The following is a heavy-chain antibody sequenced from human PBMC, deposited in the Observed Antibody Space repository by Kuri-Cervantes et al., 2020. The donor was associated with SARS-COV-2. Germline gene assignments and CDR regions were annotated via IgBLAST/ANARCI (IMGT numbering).Heavy chain of an antibody. V-gene: IGHV1-46*01. D-gene: IGHD3-3*01. Sequence: ASVKVSCKASGYTFTSYGISWVRQAPGQGLEWMGIINPSGGSTSYAQKFQGRVTMTRGTSTSTAYMELRSLRSDDTAVYYCAREGGGDPLVLGFGVVIHDAFDIWGQGTMVTVSS. J-gene: IGHJ3*02. CDR3: AREGGGDPLVLGFGVVIHDAFDI. CDR1: GYTFTSYG. CDR2: INPSGGST.